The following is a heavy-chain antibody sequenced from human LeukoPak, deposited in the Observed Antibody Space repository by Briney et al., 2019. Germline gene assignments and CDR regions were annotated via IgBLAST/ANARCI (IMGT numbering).Heavy chain of an antibody. V-gene: IGHV4-30-4*01. CDR3: ARFYQAYYFDY. Sequence: PSETLSLTCTVSGESISSGDYYCSWLRHPPGKGLELIGYIYYSGSTYYTPSLKSRVTISVDTSQNQFSLELSSVTAADTAVYYCARFYQAYYFDYWGLGTLVTVPS. CDR2: IYYSGST. CDR1: GESISSGDYY. J-gene: IGHJ4*02. D-gene: IGHD2-21*01.